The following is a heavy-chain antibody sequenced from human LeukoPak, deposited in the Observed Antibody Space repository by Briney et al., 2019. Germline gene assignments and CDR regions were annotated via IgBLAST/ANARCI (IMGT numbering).Heavy chain of an antibody. CDR2: ITGSGGRT. D-gene: IGHD1-26*01. Sequence: TGGSLRLSCAASGFTFSSYAMNWVRQAPGKGLEWVSAITGSGGRTYYADSVKGRFTIPRDNSKSTLYLQMNSLRAEDTAIYYCAKEYTGTFSPFPSYFDNWGQGTLVTVSS. CDR1: GFTFSSYA. J-gene: IGHJ4*02. CDR3: AKEYTGTFSPFPSYFDN. V-gene: IGHV3-23*01.